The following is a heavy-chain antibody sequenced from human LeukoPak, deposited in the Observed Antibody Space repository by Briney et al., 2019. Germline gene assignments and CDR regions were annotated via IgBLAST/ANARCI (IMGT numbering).Heavy chain of an antibody. Sequence: GGSLRLSCAASGFTFSSYSMNWVRQAPGKGLEWVTSISSSSSYIYYADSVKGRFTISRDNAKNSLYLQMNSLRAEDTAVYYCARGGWGIAAANVDYWGQGTLVTVSS. D-gene: IGHD6-13*01. J-gene: IGHJ4*02. CDR3: ARGGWGIAAANVDY. CDR2: ISSSSSYI. CDR1: GFTFSSYS. V-gene: IGHV3-21*01.